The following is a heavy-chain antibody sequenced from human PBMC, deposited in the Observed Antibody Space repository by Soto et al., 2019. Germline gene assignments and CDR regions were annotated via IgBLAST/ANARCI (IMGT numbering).Heavy chain of an antibody. CDR2: ISTFNGKT. Sequence: ASVKVSCKASGYTFTSHGIAWVRQAPGQGLEWMGWISTFNGKTDYSQKFQGRVTMTADTRTTTGYMELRSLRSDDTAVYYCARLGAEYYYDSSYDAFDIWG. CDR3: ARLGAEYYYDSSYDAFDI. CDR1: GYTFTSHG. D-gene: IGHD3-22*01. V-gene: IGHV1-18*01. J-gene: IGHJ3*02.